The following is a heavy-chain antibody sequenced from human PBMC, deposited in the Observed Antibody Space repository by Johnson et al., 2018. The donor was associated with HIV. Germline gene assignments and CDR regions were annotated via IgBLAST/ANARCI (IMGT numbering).Heavy chain of an antibody. V-gene: IGHV3-20*04. CDR1: GFTFGDYG. CDR2: ISWSGGST. CDR3: ERWGVGATTDAFDL. D-gene: IGHD1-26*01. J-gene: IGHJ3*01. Sequence: VQLVESGGGVVQPGGSLRLSCAASGFTFGDYGMSWVRQAPGKGLEWVSGISWSGGSTGYADSVKGRFTISTDNSKNTLHLPMTRLSAEYTAVYYCERWGVGATTDAFDLWGQGTMVAVSS.